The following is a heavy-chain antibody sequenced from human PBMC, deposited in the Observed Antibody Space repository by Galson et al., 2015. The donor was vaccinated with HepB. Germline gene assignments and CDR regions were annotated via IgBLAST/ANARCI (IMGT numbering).Heavy chain of an antibody. CDR2: INPSDDST. CDR1: GYIFSDHY. Sequence: SVKVSCKASGYIFSDHYMNWVRQAPGQGLEWTGIINPSDDSTTYAQRFQDRVTMTSDTSTRIVYMEMSRLRSEDTAVYYCARRAERDSSSWPLFDYWGQGTLVIVSS. V-gene: IGHV1-46*01. D-gene: IGHD6-13*01. J-gene: IGHJ4*02. CDR3: ARRAERDSSSWPLFDY.